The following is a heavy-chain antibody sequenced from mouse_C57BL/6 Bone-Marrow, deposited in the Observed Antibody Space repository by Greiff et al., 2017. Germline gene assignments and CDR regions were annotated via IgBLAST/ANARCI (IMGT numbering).Heavy chain of an antibody. V-gene: IGHV1-4*01. D-gene: IGHD3-1*01. CDR1: GYTFTSYT. CDR3: AVGYFDY. Sequence: VKLMESGAELARPGASVKMSCKASGYTFTSYTMHWVKQRPGQGLEWIGYINPSSGYTKYNQKFKDKATLTADKSSSTAYMQLSSLTSEDSAVYYCAVGYFDYWGQGTTLTVSS. CDR2: INPSSGYT. J-gene: IGHJ2*01.